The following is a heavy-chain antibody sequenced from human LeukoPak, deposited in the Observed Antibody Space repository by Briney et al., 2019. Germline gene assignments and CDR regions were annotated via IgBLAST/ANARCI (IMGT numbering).Heavy chain of an antibody. D-gene: IGHD2-21*01. CDR2: IYMSGDT. CDR1: ADSIKSSC. Sequence: SETLSLTCTVSADSIKSSCWSWVRLLAVERLEWIGLIYMSGDTNYNPSLKSRLDMSVDTSKDQVSLKLSSVTAADTAVYYCARVFAGFYTDVWGKGTTVIVSS. V-gene: IGHV4-4*07. J-gene: IGHJ6*03. CDR3: ARVFAGFYTDV.